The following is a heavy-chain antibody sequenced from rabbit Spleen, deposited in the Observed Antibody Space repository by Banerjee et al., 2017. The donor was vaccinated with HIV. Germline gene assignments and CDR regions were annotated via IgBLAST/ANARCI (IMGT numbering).Heavy chain of an antibody. J-gene: IGHJ3*01. D-gene: IGHD1-1*01. CDR3: ARDLPEIIGWNFGF. CDR1: GFSFSGKEV. V-gene: IGHV1S45*01. Sequence: QEQLEESGGGLVKPEGALTLTCKDSGFSFSGKEVMCWVRQAPGKGLEWIGCINTITGKTVYATWAKGRFTISRASSTTVFLQMTSLTAADTATYFCARDLPEIIGWNFGFWGQGTLVTVS. CDR2: INTITGKT.